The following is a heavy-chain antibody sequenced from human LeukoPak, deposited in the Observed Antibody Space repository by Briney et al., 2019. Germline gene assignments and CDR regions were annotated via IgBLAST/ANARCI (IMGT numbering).Heavy chain of an antibody. CDR2: INPSGGST. CDR1: GYTFTSYY. V-gene: IGHV1-46*01. Sequence: ASVKVSCKAPGYTFTSYYMHWVRQAPGQGLEWMGIINPSGGSTSYAQRFQGRVTMTRDTSTSTVYMELSSLRSEDTAVYYCARDTELGYCSSTSCHPAYNWFDPWGQGTLVTVSS. D-gene: IGHD2-2*01. J-gene: IGHJ5*02. CDR3: ARDTELGYCSSTSCHPAYNWFDP.